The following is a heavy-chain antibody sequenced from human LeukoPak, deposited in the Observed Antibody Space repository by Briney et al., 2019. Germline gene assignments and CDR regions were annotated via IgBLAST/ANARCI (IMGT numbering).Heavy chain of an antibody. CDR1: GYTFTSYA. Sequence: ASVKGSCKASGYTFTSYAMHWVRQAPGQRLEWMGWINAGNGNTKYSQKFQGRVTITRDTSASTAYMELSSLRSEDTAVYYCASWGRDRYWFDPWGQGTLVTVSS. CDR3: ASWGRDRYWFDP. J-gene: IGHJ5*02. CDR2: INAGNGNT. V-gene: IGHV1-3*01. D-gene: IGHD3-16*01.